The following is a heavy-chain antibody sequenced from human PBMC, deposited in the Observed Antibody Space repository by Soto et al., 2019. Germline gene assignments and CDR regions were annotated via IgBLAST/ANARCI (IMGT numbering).Heavy chain of an antibody. CDR3: ARDRGCGEPTDF. Sequence: QVQLVESGGGVVQPGRSLRLSCAGTGFTFKTYDIHWVRQAPGKGLEWVAVIRFDGSNTYYGDSVKGRFTISRDNSKNMVYLQMNSLRAEDTAVYYCARDRGCGEPTDFWGQGTLVTVSA. D-gene: IGHD3-10*01. CDR2: IRFDGSNT. CDR1: GFTFKTYD. J-gene: IGHJ4*02. V-gene: IGHV3-33*01.